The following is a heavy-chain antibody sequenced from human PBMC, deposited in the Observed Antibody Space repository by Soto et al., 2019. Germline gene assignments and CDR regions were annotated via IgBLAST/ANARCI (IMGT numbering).Heavy chain of an antibody. CDR3: ARDSIAAAGTGYYGMDV. CDR1: GYTFTNYG. Sequence: ASVKVSCKASGYTFTNYGITWVRQAPGQGLEWMGWISAYNGDTHYTQRLQGRVTMTTDTSTSTAYMELRGLRSEDTAVYYCARDSIAAAGTGYYGMDVWGQGTTVTVSS. V-gene: IGHV1-18*01. D-gene: IGHD6-13*01. J-gene: IGHJ6*02. CDR2: ISAYNGDT.